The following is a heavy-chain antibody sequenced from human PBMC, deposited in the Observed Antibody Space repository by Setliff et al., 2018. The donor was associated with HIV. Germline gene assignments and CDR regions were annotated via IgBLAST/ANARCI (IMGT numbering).Heavy chain of an antibody. CDR3: ASSWSRVPYYGMDV. D-gene: IGHD6-13*01. Sequence: GASVKVSCKASGGTFSRYAISWVRQAPGQGLEWMGGIIPILDIANYAQKFQGRVTITADKSTNTAYMELSSLRSEDTAVYYCASSWSRVPYYGMDVWGQGTRSPSP. CDR1: GGTFSRYA. J-gene: IGHJ6*02. CDR2: IIPILDIA. V-gene: IGHV1-69*10.